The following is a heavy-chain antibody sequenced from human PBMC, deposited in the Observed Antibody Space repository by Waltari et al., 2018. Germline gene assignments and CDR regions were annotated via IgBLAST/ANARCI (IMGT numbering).Heavy chain of an antibody. CDR3: AKGPVGFGELLNNYHYYGMDV. J-gene: IGHJ6*02. CDR1: GFTVSSNY. D-gene: IGHD3-10*01. Sequence: EVQLVESGGGLIQPGGSLRLSCAASGFTVSSNYMSWVRQAPGKGLDWVSLLYSGVTTYYADSVKGRFTISRDNSKITVYLQMNSRRPEDTAVYYCAKGPVGFGELLNNYHYYGMDVWGQGTTVTVSS. V-gene: IGHV3-53*01. CDR2: LYSGVTT.